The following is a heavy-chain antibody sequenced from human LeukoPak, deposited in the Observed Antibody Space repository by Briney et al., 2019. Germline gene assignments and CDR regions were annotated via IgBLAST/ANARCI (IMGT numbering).Heavy chain of an antibody. CDR2: ISGSGAST. CDR3: AKSHSVAVAGTYSTYYFDS. V-gene: IGHV3-23*01. Sequence: GGSLRLSCAASGFTFSSFAMSWVRQAPGRGLEWVSSISGSGASTYHADSVKGRFTISRDNSRNTLYLQMSSLRAEDTAVYYCAKSHSVAVAGTYSTYYFDSWGQGTLVTVSS. CDR1: GFTFSSFA. D-gene: IGHD6-19*01. J-gene: IGHJ4*02.